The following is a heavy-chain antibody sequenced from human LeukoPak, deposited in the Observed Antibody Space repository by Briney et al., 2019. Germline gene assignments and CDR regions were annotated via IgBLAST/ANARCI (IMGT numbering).Heavy chain of an antibody. CDR3: ARLGQIAAAGHNWFDP. V-gene: IGHV1-69*01. J-gene: IGHJ5*02. CDR2: IIPIFGTA. CDR1: GGTFSSYA. D-gene: IGHD6-13*01. Sequence: SVKVSCMASGGTFSSYAISWVRQAPGQGLEWMGGIIPIFGTANYAQKFQGRVTTTADESTSTAYMELSSLRSEDTAVYYCARLGQIAAAGHNWFDPWGQGTLVTVSS.